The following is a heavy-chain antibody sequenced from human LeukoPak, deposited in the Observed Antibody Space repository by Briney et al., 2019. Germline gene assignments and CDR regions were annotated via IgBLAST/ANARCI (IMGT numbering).Heavy chain of an antibody. V-gene: IGHV3-7*01. CDR3: ARKVWENDY. CDR1: GITFNSHW. Sequence: AGGSLRLSCAASGITFNSHWMSWVRQAPGKGLRWVASIKPDGSERKYVDSVKGRFTISRDNADNSLYLQMTSLRAEDTALYYCARKVWENDYWGQGTLVTVSS. J-gene: IGHJ4*02. D-gene: IGHD3-16*01. CDR2: IKPDGSER.